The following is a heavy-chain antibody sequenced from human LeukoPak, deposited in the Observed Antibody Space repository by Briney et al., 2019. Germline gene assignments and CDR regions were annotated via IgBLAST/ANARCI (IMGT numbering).Heavy chain of an antibody. CDR3: ARLGSLLTPFDY. CDR1: GGTFSSYA. CDR2: IIPIFGTA. D-gene: IGHD3-16*01. Sequence: LVKVSCKASGGTFSSYAISWVRQAPGQGLEWMGGIIPIFGTANYAQKFQGRVTITADKSTSTAYMELSSLRSEDTAVYYCARLGSLLTPFDYWGQGTLVTVSS. V-gene: IGHV1-69*06. J-gene: IGHJ4*02.